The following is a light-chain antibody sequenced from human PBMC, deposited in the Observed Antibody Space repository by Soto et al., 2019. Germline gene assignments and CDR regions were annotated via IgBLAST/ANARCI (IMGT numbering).Light chain of an antibody. CDR1: QSVSSN. Sequence: EIVLTQSPATLSLSPGERATLSCRASQSVSSNLAWYQQKPGQAPRLLIYDASNRATGIPARFSGSGSGTDFTLTISRLEPEDFAVYYCQQRSNWPITFGQGTRLENK. J-gene: IGKJ5*01. CDR3: QQRSNWPIT. CDR2: DAS. V-gene: IGKV3-11*01.